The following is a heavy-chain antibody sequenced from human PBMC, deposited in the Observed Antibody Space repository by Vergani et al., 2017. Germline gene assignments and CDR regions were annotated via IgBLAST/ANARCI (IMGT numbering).Heavy chain of an antibody. D-gene: IGHD2-2*01. CDR2: TYYRSKWYS. CDR1: GDTISDNIAA. CDR3: TRAHTHLYAGAGMDV. Sequence: QVRLQQSGPGLVKPSQTLSLTCAISGDTISDNIAAWNWVRQSPSRGLEWLGRTYYRSKWYSDYVVSLKSRITINPDTSKNQFSLHLNSVTPEDTAVYYYTRAHTHLYAGAGMDVWGEGTTVTVSS. V-gene: IGHV6-1*01. J-gene: IGHJ6*04.